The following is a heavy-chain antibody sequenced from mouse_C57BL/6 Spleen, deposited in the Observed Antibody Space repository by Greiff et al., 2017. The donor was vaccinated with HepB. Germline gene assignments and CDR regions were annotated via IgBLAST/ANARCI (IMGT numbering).Heavy chain of an antibody. D-gene: IGHD4-1*01. CDR2: INPSSGYT. J-gene: IGHJ2*01. CDR1: GYTFTSYT. V-gene: IGHV1-4*01. Sequence: VQLQQSGAELARPGASVKMSCKASGYTFTSYTMHWVKQRPGQGLEWIGYINPSSGYTKYNQKFKDKATLTADKSSSTAYMQLRSLTSEDSAVYYCARFNWDGGYFDYWGQGTTLTVSS. CDR3: ARFNWDGGYFDY.